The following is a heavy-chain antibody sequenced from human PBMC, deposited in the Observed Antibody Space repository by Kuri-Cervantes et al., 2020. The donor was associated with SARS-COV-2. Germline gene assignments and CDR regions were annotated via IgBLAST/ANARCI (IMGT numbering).Heavy chain of an antibody. J-gene: IGHJ5*02. D-gene: IGHD3-22*01. CDR2: IIPIFGTT. Sequence: SVKVSCKASGGTFSSYAISWVRQAPGQGLEWMGGIIPIFGTTNYAQKFQGRVTIIADKSTSTAYMELSSLRSEDTAVYYCAAGDSSGYYYYWFDPWGQGTLVTVSS. V-gene: IGHV1-69*06. CDR3: AAGDSSGYYYYWFDP. CDR1: GGTFSSYA.